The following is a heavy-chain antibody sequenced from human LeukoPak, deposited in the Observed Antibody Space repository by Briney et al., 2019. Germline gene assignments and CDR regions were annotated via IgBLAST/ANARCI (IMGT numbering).Heavy chain of an antibody. V-gene: IGHV3-48*01. Sequence: PGGSLRLSCAASGFTFSNYLMNWVRQAPGKGLEWISFISSSSSSIYYADSVKGRFTISRDNAKSSLYLQMNSLRAEDTAVYYCARGQGPGSCIIDYWGQGTLVTVSS. J-gene: IGHJ4*02. CDR1: GFTFSNYL. D-gene: IGHD3-10*01. CDR3: ARGQGPGSCIIDY. CDR2: ISSSSSSI.